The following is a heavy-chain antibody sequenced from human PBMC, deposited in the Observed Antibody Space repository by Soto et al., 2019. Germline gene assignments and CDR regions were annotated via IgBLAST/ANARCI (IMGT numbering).Heavy chain of an antibody. CDR3: AKDQTRSSSTWFYYYYGMDV. CDR1: GFTFSSYS. Sequence: GGSLRLSCAASGFTFSSYSMSWVRQAPGKRLEWVSAISGSGGSTYYADSVKGRFTISRDNSKNTLYLQMNSLRAEDTAVYYCAKDQTRSSSTWFYYYYGMDVWGQATTVTVSS. D-gene: IGHD6-6*01. CDR2: ISGSGGST. J-gene: IGHJ6*02. V-gene: IGHV3-23*01.